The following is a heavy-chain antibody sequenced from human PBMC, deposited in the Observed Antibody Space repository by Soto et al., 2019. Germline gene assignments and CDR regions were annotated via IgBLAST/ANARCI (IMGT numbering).Heavy chain of an antibody. CDR1: GDSVSSNSAA. J-gene: IGHJ6*02. CDR3: ARDLGPYYDILTRYYNVLYYYYGMDV. D-gene: IGHD3-9*01. CDR2: TYYRSKWYN. V-gene: IGHV6-1*01. Sequence: PSQTLSLTCAISGDSVSSNSAAWNWLRQSPSRGLEWLGRTYYRSKWYNDYAVSVKSRITINPDTSKNQFSLQLNSVTPEDTAVYYCARDLGPYYDILTRYYNVLYYYYGMDVWGHVTTVTVSS.